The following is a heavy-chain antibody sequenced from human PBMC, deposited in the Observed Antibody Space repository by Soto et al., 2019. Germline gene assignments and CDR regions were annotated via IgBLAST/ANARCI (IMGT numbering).Heavy chain of an antibody. Sequence: LSSASSRNDFNARGTPCAQKTKNKGLEWVALICSDGSEKYYGDSVKGRFIISRDNSNNMLYLQMNYLRVDDTAVYYCGRFLGHWIYGQVYFDYWGQGTPVTVSS. CDR1: RNDFNARG. D-gene: IGHD5-12*01. CDR3: GRFLGHWIYGQVYFDY. CDR2: ICSDGSEK. V-gene: IGHV3-33*01. J-gene: IGHJ4*02.